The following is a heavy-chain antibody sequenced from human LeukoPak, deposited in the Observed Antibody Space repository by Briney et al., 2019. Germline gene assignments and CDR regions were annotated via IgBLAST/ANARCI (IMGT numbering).Heavy chain of an antibody. D-gene: IGHD1-1*01. Sequence: ASVKVSCKASGGTFSSYAISWVRQAPGQGLEWMGRIIPIFGTANYAQKFQGRVTITTDASTSTAYMELSSLRSEDTAVYYCARTSGGVKPWKSLDYWGQGTLVTVSS. V-gene: IGHV1-69*05. J-gene: IGHJ4*02. CDR1: GGTFSSYA. CDR2: IIPIFGTA. CDR3: ARTSGGVKPWKSLDY.